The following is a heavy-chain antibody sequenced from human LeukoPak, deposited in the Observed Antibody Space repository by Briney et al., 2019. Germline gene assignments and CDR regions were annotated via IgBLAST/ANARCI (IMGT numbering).Heavy chain of an antibody. CDR1: GYSISSGYN. CDR3: AREQWVSTFPDY. J-gene: IGHJ4*02. Sequence: ASETLSITCSVSGYSISSGYNWGWIRQPPGKGPDRIGSTHHNGPTFYHPSLNSRVTISVDTSLTKVSLNLNSVTAVDTTEYYCAREQWVSTFPDYWGQGVLVIASS. V-gene: IGHV4-38-2*02. CDR2: THHNGPT. D-gene: IGHD3-22*01.